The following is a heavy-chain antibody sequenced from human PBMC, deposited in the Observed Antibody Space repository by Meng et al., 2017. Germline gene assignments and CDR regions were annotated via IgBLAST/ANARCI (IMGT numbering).Heavy chain of an antibody. Sequence: LRLDTGPGRVRPRGTLSLSCMFSGGSSSSYDWSWIRQPAGKGLEWIGRIYTSGSTNYTPSLKSRVTMSVDTSKNQFSLKLSSVTAADMAVYYCAGDYGDYRDWYFDLWGRGTLVTVSS. V-gene: IGHV4-4*07. CDR2: IYTSGST. D-gene: IGHD4-17*01. J-gene: IGHJ2*01. CDR3: AGDYGDYRDWYFDL. CDR1: GGSSSSYD.